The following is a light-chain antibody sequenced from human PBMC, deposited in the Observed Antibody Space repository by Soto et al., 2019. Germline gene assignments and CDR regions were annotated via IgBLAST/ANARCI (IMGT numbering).Light chain of an antibody. J-gene: IGKJ5*01. CDR1: QSISSW. CDR2: DAS. Sequence: DIQLIQSPSTLSASVGDRVTITCRASQSISSWLAWYQQKPGKAPKLLIYDASSLESGVPSRFSGSGSGTEFTLTISSLQPDDFATYYCQQYNSYSPTFGQGTHWRL. CDR3: QQYNSYSPT. V-gene: IGKV1-5*01.